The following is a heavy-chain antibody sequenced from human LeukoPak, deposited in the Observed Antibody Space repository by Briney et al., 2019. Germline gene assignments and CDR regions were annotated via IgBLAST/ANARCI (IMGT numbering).Heavy chain of an antibody. CDR2: INAGNGNT. CDR1: GYTFTSYA. Sequence: GASVKVSCKASGYTFTSYAMHWVRQAPGQRLEWMGWINAGNGNTKYSQKFQGRVTIARDTSASTAYMELSSLRSEDTAVYYCARDYHDSSGPFDYWGQGTLVTVSS. V-gene: IGHV1-3*01. CDR3: ARDYHDSSGPFDY. D-gene: IGHD3-22*01. J-gene: IGHJ4*02.